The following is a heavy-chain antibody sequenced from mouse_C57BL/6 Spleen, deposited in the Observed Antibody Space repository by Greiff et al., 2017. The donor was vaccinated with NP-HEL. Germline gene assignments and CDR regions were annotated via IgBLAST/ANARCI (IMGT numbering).Heavy chain of an antibody. CDR1: GYTFTSYW. D-gene: IGHD2-4*01. V-gene: IGHV1-5*01. CDR3: TKGYTMINYFDY. CDR2: IYPGNSDT. Sequence: VQLQQSGTVLARPGASVKMSCKTSGYTFTSYWMHWVKQRPGQGLEWIGAIYPGNSDTSYNQKFKGKAKLTAVTSASTAYMELSSLTNEDSAVYYCTKGYTMINYFDYWGQGTSLTVSS. J-gene: IGHJ2*02.